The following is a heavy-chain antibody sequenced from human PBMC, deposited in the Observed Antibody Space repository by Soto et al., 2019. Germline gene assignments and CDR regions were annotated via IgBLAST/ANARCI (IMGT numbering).Heavy chain of an antibody. Sequence: GGSLRLSCAASGFTFSSYAMSWVRQAPGKGLEWVSAISGSGGSTYYADSVKGRFTISRDNSKNTRYLQMNSLRAEDTAVYYCAKDLCGGSCLASIATHNYYYGMDVWGQGTTVTVSS. J-gene: IGHJ6*02. D-gene: IGHD2-15*01. CDR1: GFTFSSYA. V-gene: IGHV3-23*01. CDR3: AKDLCGGSCLASIATHNYYYGMDV. CDR2: ISGSGGST.